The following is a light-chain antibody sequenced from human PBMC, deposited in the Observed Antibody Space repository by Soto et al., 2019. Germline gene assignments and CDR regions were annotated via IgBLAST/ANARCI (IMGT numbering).Light chain of an antibody. J-gene: IGKJ5*01. V-gene: IGKV3-11*01. CDR1: QSINNY. Sequence: EIVLTQSPVTLSLSPGERPTLSCRASQSINNYLAWYQQKHGQXPRXXIYDASNRATGIPARFSGSGSGTDLTITISSLEPEDFEVYYCQQRFNWQVTFGQGTRLEIK. CDR3: QQRFNWQVT. CDR2: DAS.